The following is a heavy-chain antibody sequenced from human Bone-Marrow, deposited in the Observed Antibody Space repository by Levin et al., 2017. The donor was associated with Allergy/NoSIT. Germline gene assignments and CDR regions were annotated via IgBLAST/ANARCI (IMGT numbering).Heavy chain of an antibody. J-gene: IGHJ4*02. CDR3: TTDDYYDSSGYKAAFDN. CDR2: IKSKTDGGTT. Sequence: KAGGSLRLSCAASGFTFSNAWMSWVRQAPGKGLQWVGRIKSKTDGGTTDYAAPVKGRFTISRDDSKNTLYLQMNSLKTEDTAVYFCTTDDYYDSSGYKAAFDNWGQGTLVTVSS. CDR1: GFTFSNAW. D-gene: IGHD3-22*01. V-gene: IGHV3-15*01.